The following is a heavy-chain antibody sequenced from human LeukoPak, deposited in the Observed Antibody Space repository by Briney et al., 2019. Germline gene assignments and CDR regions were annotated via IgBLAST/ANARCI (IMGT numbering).Heavy chain of an antibody. D-gene: IGHD2-15*01. CDR1: GYTFTRYW. CDR2: IYPGDSDT. CDR3: AREGNTRHHMDV. J-gene: IGHJ6*03. V-gene: IGHV5-51*01. Sequence: GESLKISCKASGYTFTRYWIGWVRQVPGKGLEWMGIIYPGDSDTTYSPSFRGQVTISADKSSSIIYLLWSSLKASDTAMYYCAREGNTRHHMDVWGKGATVSVS.